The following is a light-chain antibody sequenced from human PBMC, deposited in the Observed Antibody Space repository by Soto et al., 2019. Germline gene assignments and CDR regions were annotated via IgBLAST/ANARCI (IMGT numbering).Light chain of an antibody. CDR2: GAS. CDR1: QSVSSN. J-gene: IGKJ2*01. V-gene: IGKV3-15*01. CDR3: QQYNNWPQT. Sequence: EIVMTQSPATLSVSPGERATLSCRASQSVSSNLAWYQQKPGQAPRLLIYGASTRATGIPARFSGSGSGTEFTLTISSLQSDDFAAYYCQQYNNWPQTFGQGTKLEIK.